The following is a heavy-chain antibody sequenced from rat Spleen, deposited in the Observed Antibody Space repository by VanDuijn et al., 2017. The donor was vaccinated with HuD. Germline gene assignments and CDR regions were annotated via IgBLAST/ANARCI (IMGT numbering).Heavy chain of an antibody. V-gene: IGHV5-7*01. D-gene: IGHD1-2*01. CDR2: INYDSSYT. J-gene: IGHJ2*01. CDR3: VRRSWDLPFDL. CDR1: GFTLGDYY. Sequence: EVQLVESDGGLVQPGGSLKLSCAVSGFTLGDYYMAWVRQAPRKGLEWVATINYDSSYTYYRDSVKGRFTISRDNANNTLYLQMDRLRSGDTATYYCVRRSWDLPFDLWGQGVMVTVSS.